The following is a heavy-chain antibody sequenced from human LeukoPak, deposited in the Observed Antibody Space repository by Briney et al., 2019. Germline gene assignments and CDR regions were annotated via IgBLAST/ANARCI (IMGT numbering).Heavy chain of an antibody. V-gene: IGHV3-11*04. CDR2: ISSSGSTI. CDR3: ARFPNPDSSGWHA. D-gene: IGHD6-19*01. J-gene: IGHJ5*02. CDR1: GLTVSSNY. Sequence: PGGSLRLSCAASGLTVSSNYMSWVRQAPGKGLEWVSYISSSGSTIYYADSVKGRFTISRDNAKNSLYLQMNSLRAEDTAAYYCARFPNPDSSGWHAWGQGTLVTVSS.